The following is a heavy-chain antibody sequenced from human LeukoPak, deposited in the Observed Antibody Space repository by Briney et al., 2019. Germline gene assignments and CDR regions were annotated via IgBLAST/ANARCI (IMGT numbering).Heavy chain of an antibody. J-gene: IGHJ4*02. CDR2: INPNSGGT. CDR3: ARVKNYYDSSGYLYYFDY. CDR1: GYTFTGYF. D-gene: IGHD3-22*01. Sequence: ASVKVSCKASGYTFTGYFMHCVRQAPGQGREWMGGINPNSGGTNYAQKFQGRATMTRDTSIRPAYMELSRLRYDDTAVYYCARVKNYYDSSGYLYYFDYWGQGPLVAISS. V-gene: IGHV1-2*02.